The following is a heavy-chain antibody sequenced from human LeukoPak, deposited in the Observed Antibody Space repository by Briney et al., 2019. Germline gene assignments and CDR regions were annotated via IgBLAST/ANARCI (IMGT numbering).Heavy chain of an antibody. Sequence: PSETLSLTCAVYGGSFSDYYWSWIRQPPGKGLEWIGYIYYSGSTYYNPSLKSRVTISVDTSKNQFSLKLSSVTAADTAVYYCASAAPYCSSTSCYSYWGQGTLVTVSS. CDR2: IYYSGST. V-gene: IGHV4-30-4*08. J-gene: IGHJ4*02. D-gene: IGHD2-2*02. CDR1: GGSFSDYY. CDR3: ASAAPYCSSTSCYSY.